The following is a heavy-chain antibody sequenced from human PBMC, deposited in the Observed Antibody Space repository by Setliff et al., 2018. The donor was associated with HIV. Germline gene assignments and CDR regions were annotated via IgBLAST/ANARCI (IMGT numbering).Heavy chain of an antibody. Sequence: PGGSLRLSCAASGFTFSNNWMAWVRLAPGKGLEWVANIKQDGSVKNYVDSVRGRFTISRDNAENSLFLQMTGLRPEDTAIYYCASSAGAVPTTAPYGDYYYYFYMDVWGKGTTVTVSS. J-gene: IGHJ6*03. CDR1: GFTFSNNW. V-gene: IGHV3-7*05. D-gene: IGHD1-1*01. CDR2: IKQDGSVK. CDR3: ASSAGAVPTTAPYGDYYYYFYMDV.